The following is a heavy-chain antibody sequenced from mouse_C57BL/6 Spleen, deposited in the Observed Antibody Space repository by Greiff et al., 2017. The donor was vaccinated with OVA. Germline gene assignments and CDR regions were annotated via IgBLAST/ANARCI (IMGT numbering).Heavy chain of an antibody. CDR2: ISSGSSTI. CDR1: GFTFSDYG. D-gene: IGHD1-1*01. J-gene: IGHJ4*01. CDR3: ARKVGSRYYAMDY. V-gene: IGHV5-17*01. Sequence: EVHLVESGGGLVKPGGSLKLSCAASGFTFSDYGMHWVRQAPEKGLEWVAYISSGSSTIYYADTVKGRFTISRDNAKNTLFLQMTSLRSEDTAMYYCARKVGSRYYAMDYWGQGTSVTVAS.